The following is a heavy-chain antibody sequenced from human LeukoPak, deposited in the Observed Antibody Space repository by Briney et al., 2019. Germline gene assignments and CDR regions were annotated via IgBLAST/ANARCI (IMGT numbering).Heavy chain of an antibody. CDR1: GYTFTTYD. J-gene: IGHJ5*02. D-gene: IGHD2-21*01. CDR2: MNPKSGDA. CDR3: ARGPFGNCGGGPCHFRDIDNWYDP. Sequence: ASVKVSCKASGYTFTTYDINWVRQAAGQGFEWMGWMNPKSGDAGYADKFQGRVAITRDTSINTAYLELSALTSDDTADYYCARGPFGNCGGGPCHFRDIDNWYDPWGQGTLVTVSS. V-gene: IGHV1-8*03.